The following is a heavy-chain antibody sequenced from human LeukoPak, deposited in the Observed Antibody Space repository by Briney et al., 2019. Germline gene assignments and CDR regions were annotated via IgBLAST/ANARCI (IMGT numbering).Heavy chain of an antibody. V-gene: IGHV3-74*01. CDR3: ARGPRGDDIVVVPAADIDY. CDR1: GFTISSYW. Sequence: TGGSLRLSCAASGFTISSYWMPWVRQAPGKGLVWVSRINSDGSSTSYADSVKGRFTISRDNAKNTLYLQMNSLRAEDTAVYYCARGPRGDDIVVVPAADIDYWGQGTLVTVSS. J-gene: IGHJ4*02. D-gene: IGHD2-2*01. CDR2: INSDGSST.